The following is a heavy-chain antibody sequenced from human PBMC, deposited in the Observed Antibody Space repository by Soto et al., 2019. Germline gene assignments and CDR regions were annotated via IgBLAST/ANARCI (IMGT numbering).Heavy chain of an antibody. J-gene: IGHJ5*02. Sequence: QVQLQESGPGLVKPSETLSLTCTVSGGSISSYYWSWIRQPAGKGLEWIGRIYTSGSTNYNPSLKMRSPKAGGTSKNPFPPKPGPGTRGDTGGVYRGGGPPATIRGPLNRFHPWGQGTLGPLPS. D-gene: IGHD3-10*01. CDR3: GGGPPATIRGPLNRFHP. CDR1: GGSISSYY. V-gene: IGHV4-4*07. CDR2: IYTSGST.